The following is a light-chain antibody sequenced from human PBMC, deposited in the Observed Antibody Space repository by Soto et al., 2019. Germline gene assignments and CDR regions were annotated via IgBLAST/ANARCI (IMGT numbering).Light chain of an antibody. CDR2: GAS. CDR1: QSLSSN. J-gene: IGKJ5*01. CDR3: QQYGSSPIT. Sequence: EIVMTQSPAPMSVSPGERATLSCRASQSLSSNLAWYQQRPGQAPRLLIYGASSRATGIPDRFSGSGSGTDFTLTISRLEPEDFAVYYCQQYGSSPITFGQGTRLEIK. V-gene: IGKV3-20*01.